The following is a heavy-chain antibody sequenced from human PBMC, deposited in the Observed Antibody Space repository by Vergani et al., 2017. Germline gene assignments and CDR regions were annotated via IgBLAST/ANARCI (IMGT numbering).Heavy chain of an antibody. CDR2: MYHSGST. J-gene: IGHJ5*02. CDR1: GSSMSGYY. V-gene: IGHV4-59*01. CDR3: GRVADFYGLGSRLLDL. D-gene: IGHD3-10*01. Sequence: QVRLQESGPGLVKPSETLSLTCSVSGSSMSGYYWSWIRQPPGKELEWIGYMYHSGSTNYNHSLETRVTISGDTSKNQFSLKLNSVTAADTAVYYCGRVADFYGLGSRLLDLWGQGILVTVSS.